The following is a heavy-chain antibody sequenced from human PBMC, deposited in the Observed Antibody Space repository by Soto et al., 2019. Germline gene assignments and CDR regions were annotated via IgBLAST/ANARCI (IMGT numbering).Heavy chain of an antibody. CDR2: ISGSGGST. CDR1: GFTFSSYA. J-gene: IGHJ3*02. V-gene: IGHV3-23*01. Sequence: GGSLRLSCAASGFTFSSYAMSWVRQAPGKGLEWVSAISGSGGSTYYADSVKGRFTISRDNSKNTLYLQMNSLRAEDTAVYYCAKDVVSGWYSLRGILQDAFDIWGQGTMVTVSS. CDR3: AKDVVSGWYSLRGILQDAFDI. D-gene: IGHD6-19*01.